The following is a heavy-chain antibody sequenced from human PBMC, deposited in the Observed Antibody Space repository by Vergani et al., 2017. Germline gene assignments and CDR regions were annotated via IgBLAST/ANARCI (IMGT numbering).Heavy chain of an antibody. CDR3: ARDIVVVVAATQEVGGWFDP. J-gene: IGHJ5*02. Sequence: QVQLVQSGAEVKKPGASVRVSCKASGSTLPGYYMHWVRQAPGQGLEWMGWINPNSGGTNYAQKFQGRVTMTRDTSISTAYMELRRLRSDDTAVYYCARDIVVVVAATQEVGGWFDPWGQGTLVTVSS. CDR2: INPNSGGT. V-gene: IGHV1-2*02. CDR1: GSTLPGYY. D-gene: IGHD2-15*01.